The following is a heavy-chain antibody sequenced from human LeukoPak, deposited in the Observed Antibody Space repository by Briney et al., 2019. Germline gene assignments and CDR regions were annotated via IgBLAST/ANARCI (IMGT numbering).Heavy chain of an antibody. CDR3: ARIPVARFDF. Sequence: GGSLRLSCAASGFTLSSYWRSWARQAPGKGREGVANIKQDGREKYYVDSVKGRFTMARDKAKNSLYLQMNSLRAEDTDVYYCARIPVARFDFWARGTLLPVPS. V-gene: IGHV3-7*01. J-gene: IGHJ4*02. CDR2: IKQDGREK. CDR1: GFTLSSYW. D-gene: IGHD6-6*01.